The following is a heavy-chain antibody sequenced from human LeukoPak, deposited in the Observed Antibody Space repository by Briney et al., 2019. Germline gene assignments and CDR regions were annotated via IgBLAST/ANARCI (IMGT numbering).Heavy chain of an antibody. CDR1: GFSLNYYW. Sequence: PGGSLRLSCAASGFSLNYYWMTWVRQAPGKGLEWVANIKPDGSEKYYVDSVKVRFIVSRDNAKNSLYLQMNSLRVEDTAVYYCASTSWSGYDYWGQGTLVTVSS. CDR3: ASTSWSGYDY. CDR2: IKPDGSEK. J-gene: IGHJ4*02. V-gene: IGHV3-7*01. D-gene: IGHD3-3*01.